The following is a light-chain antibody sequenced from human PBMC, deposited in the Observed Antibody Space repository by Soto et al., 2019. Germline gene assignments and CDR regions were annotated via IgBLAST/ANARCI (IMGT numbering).Light chain of an antibody. V-gene: IGKV1-39*01. CDR1: QSISSY. CDR2: AAS. CDR3: QQYGSSPTWT. Sequence: DIQMTQSPSSLSASVGDRVTITCRASQSISSYLNWYQQKPGKAPKFLIYAASSLQSGVPSRFSGSGSGTDFTLTISSLQPEDFAVYYCQQYGSSPTWTFGQGTKVEIK. J-gene: IGKJ1*01.